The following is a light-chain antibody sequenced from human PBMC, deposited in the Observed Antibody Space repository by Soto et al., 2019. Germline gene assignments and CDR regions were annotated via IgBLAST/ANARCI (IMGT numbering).Light chain of an antibody. CDR3: QQYDSPPWT. Sequence: EIVLTQSPCTLSLSPGERATLSCRASQSISSSSYLGWYQQKPGQAPRLLIYGVSSRATGTPDRFSGSGSGTDFSLTISRVEPEDFAVYFCQQYDSPPWTFGQGTKVEIK. CDR2: GVS. J-gene: IGKJ1*01. V-gene: IGKV3-20*01. CDR1: QSISSSSY.